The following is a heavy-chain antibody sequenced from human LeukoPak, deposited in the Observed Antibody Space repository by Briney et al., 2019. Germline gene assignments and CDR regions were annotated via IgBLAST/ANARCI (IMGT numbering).Heavy chain of an antibody. CDR3: ARGGRRWLQLLGFVGDGLFDY. V-gene: IGHV3-11*01. CDR1: GFTFSDYY. J-gene: IGHJ4*02. CDR2: ISSSGSTI. D-gene: IGHD5-24*01. Sequence: GGSLRLSCAASGFTFSDYYMSWIRQAPGKGLEWVSYISSSGSTIYYADSVKGRFTISRDNAKDSLYLQMNSLRAEDTAVYYCARGGRRWLQLLGFVGDGLFDYWGQGTLVTVSS.